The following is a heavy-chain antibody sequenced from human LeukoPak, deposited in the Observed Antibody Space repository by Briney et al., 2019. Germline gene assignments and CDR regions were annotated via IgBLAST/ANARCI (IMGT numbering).Heavy chain of an antibody. V-gene: IGHV3-20*04. Sequence: AGSLRLSCAASGFTFDDYGTSWVRQAPGKGLEWLSGINWNGGSTGYADSVKGRFTISRHNAKNSLYLQMNSLRAEDTALYYCARAGWELLLAFDIWGQGTMVTVSS. CDR2: INWNGGST. CDR1: GFTFDDYG. J-gene: IGHJ3*02. CDR3: ARAGWELLLAFDI. D-gene: IGHD1-26*01.